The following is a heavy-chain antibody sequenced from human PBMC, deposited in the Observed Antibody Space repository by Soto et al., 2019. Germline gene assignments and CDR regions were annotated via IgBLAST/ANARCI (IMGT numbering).Heavy chain of an antibody. J-gene: IGHJ3*02. CDR3: ARDRSVYYDSSGYPFPYDAFDI. Sequence: GGSLRLSCAASGFTFSSYSMNWVRQAPGKGLEWVSSISSSSYIYYADSVKGRFTISRDNAKNSLYLQMNSLRAEDTAVYYCARDRSVYYDSSGYPFPYDAFDIWGQGTMVTVSS. CDR1: GFTFSSYS. CDR2: ISSSSYI. D-gene: IGHD3-22*01. V-gene: IGHV3-21*01.